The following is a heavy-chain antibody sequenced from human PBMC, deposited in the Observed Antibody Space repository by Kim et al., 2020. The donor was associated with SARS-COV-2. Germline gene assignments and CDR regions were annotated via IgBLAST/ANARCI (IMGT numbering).Heavy chain of an antibody. Sequence: SETLSLTCTVSGDSISRSSNYWGWIRPPPGTVLDCIWSITYSVNTYYNPSLKSRFTISVDTSKNQFSLKMRAVTAADKAVDDCARGVSENSGVEYGGQG. J-gene: IGHJ4*02. CDR2: ITYSVNT. CDR3: ARGVSENSGVEY. CDR1: GDSISRSSNY. D-gene: IGHD3-10*01. V-gene: IGHV4-39*01.